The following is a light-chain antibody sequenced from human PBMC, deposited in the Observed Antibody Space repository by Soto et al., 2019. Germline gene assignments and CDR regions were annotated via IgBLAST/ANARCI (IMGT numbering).Light chain of an antibody. V-gene: IGKV3-15*01. Sequence: EIVMTQSPATLSVSPGERATLSCRASQSVTSNLAWYQQKPGQAPRLLIYGASTRATGLPARFSGSGSGTEFTLTISSLQPDDFASYYCQQYNSFAPYSFGQGTKLEI. CDR2: GAS. CDR1: QSVTSN. J-gene: IGKJ2*03. CDR3: QQYNSFAPYS.